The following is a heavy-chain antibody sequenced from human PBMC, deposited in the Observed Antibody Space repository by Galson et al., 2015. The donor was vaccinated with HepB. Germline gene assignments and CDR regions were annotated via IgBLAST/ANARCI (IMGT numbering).Heavy chain of an antibody. CDR1: GFTFSSYA. J-gene: IGHJ6*02. V-gene: IGHV3-30-3*01. CDR3: ARDWPPGTLGGMDV. Sequence: SLRLSCAASGFTFSSYAMHWVRQAPGKGLEWVAVISYDGSNKYYADSVKGRFTISRDNSKNTLYLQMNSLRAEDTAVYYCARDWPPGTLGGMDVWGQGTTVTVSS. CDR2: ISYDGSNK.